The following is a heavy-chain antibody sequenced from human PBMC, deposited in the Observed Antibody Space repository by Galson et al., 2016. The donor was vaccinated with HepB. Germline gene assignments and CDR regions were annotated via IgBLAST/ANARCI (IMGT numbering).Heavy chain of an antibody. V-gene: IGHV1-18*01. J-gene: IGHJ4*02. CDR3: ARDWGHYCSSTSCYRWDY. CDR1: GYTFISYG. D-gene: IGHD2-2*01. Sequence: SVKVPCKASGYTFISYGISWVRQAPGQGLEWMGWISGYNGNTNYVQKLQGRVTMTTDTSTSTAYMELRSLRSDDTAVYYCARDWGHYCSSTSCYRWDYWGQGTLVTVSS. CDR2: ISGYNGNT.